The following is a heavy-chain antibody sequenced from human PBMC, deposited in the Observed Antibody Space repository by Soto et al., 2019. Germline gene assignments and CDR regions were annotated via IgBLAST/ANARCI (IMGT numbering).Heavy chain of an antibody. CDR1: CFTFIMFW. CDR2: IKPDGTAQ. D-gene: IGHD1-1*01. Sequence: GSLRLSCVASCFTFIMFWMNCVRQTPGKGLEWVANIKPDGTAQAYVDSVKGRFTVSRDNAKNSLYLQMNSLRAEDTAIYFCGAWYSSNNPWGQRTLVTVSS. V-gene: IGHV3-7*01. CDR3: GAWYSSNNP. J-gene: IGHJ5*02.